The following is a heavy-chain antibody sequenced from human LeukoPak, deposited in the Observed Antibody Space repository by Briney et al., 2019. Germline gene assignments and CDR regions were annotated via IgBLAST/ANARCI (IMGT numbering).Heavy chain of an antibody. V-gene: IGHV4-39*01. CDR1: GGSISSGTYY. J-gene: IGHJ4*02. CDR3: ARLALVGASRVVDY. CDR2: IYSSGST. D-gene: IGHD1-26*01. Sequence: SETLSLTCTVSGGSISSGTYYWGCVRQPPGKGPEWIGSIYSSGSTYYNPSLKSRVTISVDTSKNQFSLNLSSVTAAGTAVYYCARLALVGASRVVDYWGQGTLVTVSS.